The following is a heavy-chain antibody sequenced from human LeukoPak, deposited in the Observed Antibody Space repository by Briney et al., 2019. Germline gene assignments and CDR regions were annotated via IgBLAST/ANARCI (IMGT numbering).Heavy chain of an antibody. CDR1: GGSISSYY. D-gene: IGHD3-22*01. CDR3: ARTLYYYDSSGYYYFDY. J-gene: IGHJ4*02. Sequence: PSETLSLTCTVSGGSISSYYWSWIRQPPGKGLEWIGYIYDSGSTNYNPSLKSRVTISVDTSKNQFSLKLSSVTAADTAVYYCARTLYYYDSSGYYYFDYWGQGTLVTVSS. CDR2: IYDSGST. V-gene: IGHV4-59*08.